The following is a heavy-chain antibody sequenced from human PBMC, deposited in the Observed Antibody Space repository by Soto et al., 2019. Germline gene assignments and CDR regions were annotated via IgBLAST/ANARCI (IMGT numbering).Heavy chain of an antibody. Sequence: SETLSLTCTVSGGSISSYYWSWIRQPPGKGLEWIGHIYYSGSTNYNPSLKSRVTISVDTSKNQFSLKLSSVTAADTAMYYCARGGYSYGYYYYYGMDVWGQGTTVTV. CDR1: GGSISSYY. CDR2: IYYSGST. V-gene: IGHV4-59*01. CDR3: ARGGYSYGYYYYYGMDV. D-gene: IGHD5-18*01. J-gene: IGHJ6*02.